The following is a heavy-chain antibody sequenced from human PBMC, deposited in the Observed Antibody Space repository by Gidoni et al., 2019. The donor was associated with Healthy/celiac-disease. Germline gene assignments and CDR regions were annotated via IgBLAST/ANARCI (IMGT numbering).Heavy chain of an antibody. CDR2: ISGSGGST. V-gene: IGHV3-23*01. D-gene: IGHD3-3*01. CDR3: AKDSPIFGVVKDAFDI. J-gene: IGHJ3*02. CDR1: GFPLSSYA. Sequence: EVQLLESGGGLVQPGGSLRLSCAASGFPLSSYAMSWVRQAPGKGLEWVSAISGSGGSTYYADSVKGRFTISRDDSKNTLYLQMNSLRAEDTAVYYCAKDSPIFGVVKDAFDIWGQGTMVTVSS.